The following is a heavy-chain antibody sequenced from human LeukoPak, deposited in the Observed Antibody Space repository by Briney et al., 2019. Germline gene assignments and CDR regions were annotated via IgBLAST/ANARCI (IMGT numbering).Heavy chain of an antibody. Sequence: SETLSLICAVYGGSFSGYYWSWIRQPPGKGLEWIREINHSGSTNYNPSLKSRVTISVDTSKNQFSLKLSSVTAADTAVYYCARASGYYYGMDVWGQGTTVTVSS. CDR2: INHSGST. J-gene: IGHJ6*02. CDR1: GGSFSGYY. CDR3: ARASGYYYGMDV. V-gene: IGHV4-34*01.